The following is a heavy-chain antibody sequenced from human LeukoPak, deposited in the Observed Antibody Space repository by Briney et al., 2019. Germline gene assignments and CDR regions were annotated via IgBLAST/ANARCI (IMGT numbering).Heavy chain of an antibody. CDR2: ISSSSSTI. V-gene: IGHV3-48*01. D-gene: IGHD1-26*01. CDR1: GFTFSSYS. Sequence: GGSLRLSCAASGFTFSSYSMNWVRQAPGKGLEWVSYISSSSSTIYYADSVKGRFTISRDNAKNSLYLQMNSLRAEDTAVYYCARGSYASHWGQGTLVTVSS. CDR3: ARGSYASH. J-gene: IGHJ1*01.